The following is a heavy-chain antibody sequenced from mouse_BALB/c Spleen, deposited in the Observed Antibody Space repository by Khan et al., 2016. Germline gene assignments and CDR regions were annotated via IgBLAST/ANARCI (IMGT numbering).Heavy chain of an antibody. CDR3: ARDRGYDGYYDAMDY. D-gene: IGHD2-3*01. V-gene: IGHV5-12*02. J-gene: IGHJ4*01. CDR2: ISNGGGST. Sequence: EVELVESGGGLVQPGGSLKLSCATSGFTFSDYYMYWVRQTPEKRLEWVAYISNGGGSTYYPDTVKGRFTISRDNAKNTLYLQMSRLKSEDTAMYYCARDRGYDGYYDAMDYWGQGTSVTVSS. CDR1: GFTFSDYY.